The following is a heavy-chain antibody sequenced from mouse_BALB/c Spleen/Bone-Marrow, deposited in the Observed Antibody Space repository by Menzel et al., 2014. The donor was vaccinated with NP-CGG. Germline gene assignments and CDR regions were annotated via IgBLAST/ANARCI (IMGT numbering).Heavy chain of an antibody. V-gene: IGHV1-69*02. CDR3: ARSGGNYVAWFVY. Sequence: QVQLQQSGAEFVKPGAPVKLSCKASGYTFTRYWMHWVRQRPGRGLERIGKIDPSDSETHYNHEFKDKATLTVDKSSSTAYIQLSSLTSEDSAVYFCARSGGNYVAWFVYWGQGTLVTVSP. J-gene: IGHJ3*01. CDR2: IDPSDSET. D-gene: IGHD2-1*01. CDR1: GYTFTRYW.